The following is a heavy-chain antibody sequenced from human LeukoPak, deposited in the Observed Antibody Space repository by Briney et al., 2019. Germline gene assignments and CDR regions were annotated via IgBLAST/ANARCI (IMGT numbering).Heavy chain of an antibody. Sequence: PGRSLRLSCTASGFTFGDYAMSWVRQAPGKGLEWVGFIRSKAYGGTTEYAASVKGRFTISRDDSKSIAYLQMNSLKTEDTAVYYCTRNIVVVVAAAFDYWGQGTLVTVSS. V-gene: IGHV3-49*04. D-gene: IGHD2-15*01. CDR3: TRNIVVVVAAAFDY. CDR1: GFTFGDYA. J-gene: IGHJ4*02. CDR2: IRSKAYGGTT.